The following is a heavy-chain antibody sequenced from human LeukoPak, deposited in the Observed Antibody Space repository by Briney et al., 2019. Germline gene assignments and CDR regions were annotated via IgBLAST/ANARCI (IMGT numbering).Heavy chain of an antibody. CDR1: GVTAGNKY. V-gene: IGHV3-66*01. CDR2: IYSGGGT. Sequence: GGSLRLSCAVSGVTAGNKYMNWVRQAPGKGLEWVSLIYSGGGTHYADSVKGRFTISRDNSKNTLYLQMNSLRVDDTAVYYCARDPQAVAANTYGWGQGTLVTVSS. D-gene: IGHD6-6*01. J-gene: IGHJ4*02. CDR3: ARDPQAVAANTYG.